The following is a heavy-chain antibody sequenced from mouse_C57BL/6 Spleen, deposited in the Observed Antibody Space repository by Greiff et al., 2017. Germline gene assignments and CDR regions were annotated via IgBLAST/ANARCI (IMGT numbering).Heavy chain of an antibody. CDR2: IDPSDSYT. Sequence: QVQLQQPGAELVKPGASVKLSCKASGYTFTSYWMQWVKQRPGQGLEWIGEIDPSDSYTNYNQKFKGKATLTVDTSSSTAYMQLSSLTSEDSAVYYCARQGSNYYGSSTGYFDVWGTGTTVTVSS. V-gene: IGHV1-50*01. J-gene: IGHJ1*03. CDR3: ARQGSNYYGSSTGYFDV. D-gene: IGHD1-1*01. CDR1: GYTFTSYW.